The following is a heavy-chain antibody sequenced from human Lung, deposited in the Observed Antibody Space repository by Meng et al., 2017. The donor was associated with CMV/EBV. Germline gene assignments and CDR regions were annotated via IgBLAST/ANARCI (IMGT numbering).Heavy chain of an antibody. J-gene: IGHJ5*02. D-gene: IGHD5-18*01. CDR1: GGSVSTSGVS. V-gene: IGHV2-5*02. Sequence: QPRRRLCASSGGSVSTSGVSVGWILRPPGKALVWLALIYWGDDKRYSPALKSRLTITKDTSKNQVVLTMTNMDLVDTATYYCAHLAWIQLWCLDPWGQGTLVTVSS. CDR3: AHLAWIQLWCLDP. CDR2: IYWGDDK.